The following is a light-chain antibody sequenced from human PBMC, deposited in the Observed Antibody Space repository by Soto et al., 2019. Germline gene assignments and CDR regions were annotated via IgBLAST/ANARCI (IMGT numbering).Light chain of an antibody. V-gene: IGLV4-69*01. CDR3: QPWGSGSWV. Sequence: QLVLTQSPSASASLGASVKLTCTLSSGHSSYAIVWHQQQPEKGPRYLMKLNSDGSHNKGDGIPDRFSGSSSGAERYLTISSLQSEDEADYYCQPWGSGSWVLGGGTKLTVL. CDR2: LNSDGSH. CDR1: SGHSSYA. J-gene: IGLJ3*02.